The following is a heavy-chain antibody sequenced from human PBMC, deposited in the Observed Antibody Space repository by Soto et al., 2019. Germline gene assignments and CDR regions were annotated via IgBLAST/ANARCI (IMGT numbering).Heavy chain of an antibody. CDR2: ISGSGEST. J-gene: IGHJ4*02. CDR1: GFSFSNYA. CDR3: AKPNLYCSSTSCYDY. Sequence: PGGSLRLSCAASGFSFSNYAMTWVRQAPGRGLEWVSVISGSGESTYYADSVKGRLTISRDNSKNTLYLQMNSLRAEDTAVYYCAKPNLYCSSTSCYDYWGQGTLVTVSS. D-gene: IGHD2-2*01. V-gene: IGHV3-23*01.